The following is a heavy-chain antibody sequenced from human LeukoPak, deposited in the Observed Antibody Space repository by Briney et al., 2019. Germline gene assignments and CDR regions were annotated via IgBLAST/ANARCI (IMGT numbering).Heavy chain of an antibody. CDR3: ARDTPGLTYYDILTGYPSYYYYGMDV. D-gene: IGHD3-9*01. J-gene: IGHJ6*02. CDR2: ISAYNGNT. Sequence: ASVKVSCKASGYTFTSYGISWVRQAPGQGLEWMGWISAYNGNTNYAQKLQGRVTMTTDTSTSTAYMELRSLRSDDTAVYYCARDTPGLTYYDILTGYPSYYYYGMDVWGQGTTVTVSS. CDR1: GYTFTSYG. V-gene: IGHV1-18*01.